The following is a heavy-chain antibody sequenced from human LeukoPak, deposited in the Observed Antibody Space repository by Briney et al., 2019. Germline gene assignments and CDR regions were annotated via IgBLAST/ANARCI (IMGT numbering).Heavy chain of an antibody. CDR1: GDSISSYY. D-gene: IGHD3-10*01. Sequence: SSETLSLTCTVSGDSISSYYWSWIRQPAGKGLEWIGRIYASGSTNYNPSLKSRVTMSVDTSKNQFSLNLSSVTAADTAVYFCARDPGYYGSGTRGAFDIWGQGTMVTVSS. J-gene: IGHJ3*02. CDR3: ARDPGYYGSGTRGAFDI. V-gene: IGHV4-4*07. CDR2: IYASGST.